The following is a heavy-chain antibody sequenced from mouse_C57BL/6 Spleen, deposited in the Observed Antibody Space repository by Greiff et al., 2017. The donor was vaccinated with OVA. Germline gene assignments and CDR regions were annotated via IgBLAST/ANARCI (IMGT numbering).Heavy chain of an antibody. D-gene: IGHD2-4*01. Sequence: QVQLKQPGAELVKPGASVKVSCKASGYTFTSYWMHWVKQRPGQGLEWIGRIHPSDSDTNYNQKFKGKATLTVDKSSSTAYMQLSSLTSEDSAVYYCAIEDYDGGRAWFAYWGQGTLVTVSA. CDR2: IHPSDSDT. CDR3: AIEDYDGGRAWFAY. CDR1: GYTFTSYW. V-gene: IGHV1-74*01. J-gene: IGHJ3*01.